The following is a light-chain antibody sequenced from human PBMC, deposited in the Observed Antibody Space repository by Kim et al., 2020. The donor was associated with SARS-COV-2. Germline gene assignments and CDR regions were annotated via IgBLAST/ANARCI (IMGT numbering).Light chain of an antibody. CDR2: DAS. CDR1: QDGSRR. Sequence: ASVGARGRVTCRASQDGSRRLGWYQQKPGKAPKLLIYDASTVESGVPSRFSGSGSGTEFTLTISSLQPDDFATYYSQHHASYAITFGQGTRLEIK. J-gene: IGKJ5*01. CDR3: QHHASYAIT. V-gene: IGKV1-5*01.